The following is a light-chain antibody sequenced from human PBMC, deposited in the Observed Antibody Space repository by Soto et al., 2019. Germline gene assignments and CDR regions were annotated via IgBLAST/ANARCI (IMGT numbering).Light chain of an antibody. CDR3: QQRSNWSWT. V-gene: IGKV3-11*01. Sequence: EIVLTQSPATLCLSPGERATLSCRASQSVSSYLAWYQQKPGQAPRLLIYDASNRATGIPARFSGSGSGTDFTLTISSLEPEDFAVYYCQQRSNWSWTFGQGTKV. CDR2: DAS. J-gene: IGKJ1*01. CDR1: QSVSSY.